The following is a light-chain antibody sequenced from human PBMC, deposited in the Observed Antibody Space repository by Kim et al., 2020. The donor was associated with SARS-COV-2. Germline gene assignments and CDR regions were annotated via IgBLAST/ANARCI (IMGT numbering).Light chain of an antibody. J-gene: IGLJ3*02. Sequence: NFMLTQPHSLSESPGKTVTISCTRSSGSIASNYVQWYQQRPGSAPTTVIYEDNQRPSGVPDRFSGSIDSSSNSASLTISGLKTEDEADYYCQSYDSFLFGGGTKLTVL. CDR2: EDN. CDR3: QSYDSFL. V-gene: IGLV6-57*04. CDR1: SGSIASNY.